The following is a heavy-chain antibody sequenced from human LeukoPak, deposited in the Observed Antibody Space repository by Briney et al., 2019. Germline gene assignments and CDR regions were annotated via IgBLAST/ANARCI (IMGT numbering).Heavy chain of an antibody. Sequence: GGPLRLSCAASGLTFSSYWMHWVRQAPGKGLVWVSRINSDGSTTNYADSVKGRFTVSRDNAKNTLYLQMNSLRAEDTAVYYCARDRASDTAKPFDYWGQGTLVTVSS. CDR3: ARDRASDTAKPFDY. D-gene: IGHD5-18*01. CDR2: INSDGSTT. V-gene: IGHV3-74*01. J-gene: IGHJ4*02. CDR1: GLTFSSYW.